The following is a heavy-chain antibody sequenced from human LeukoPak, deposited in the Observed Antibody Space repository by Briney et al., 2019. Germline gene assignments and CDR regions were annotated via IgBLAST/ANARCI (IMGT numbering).Heavy chain of an antibody. CDR3: ARDEEEGYCSSTSCYPQYFQH. J-gene: IGHJ1*01. Sequence: ASVKVSCKASGGTFSSYAISWVRQAPGKGLEWMGGFDPEDGETIYAQKFQGRVTMTEDTSTDTAYMELSSLRSEDTAVYYCARDEEEGYCSSTSCYPQYFQHWGQGTLVTVSS. V-gene: IGHV1-24*01. CDR2: FDPEDGET. CDR1: GGTFSSYA. D-gene: IGHD2-2*01.